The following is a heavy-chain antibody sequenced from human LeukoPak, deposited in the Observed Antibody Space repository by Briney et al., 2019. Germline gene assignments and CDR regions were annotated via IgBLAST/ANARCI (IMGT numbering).Heavy chain of an antibody. CDR1: GGSISSGDYF. CDR2: IYYSGST. CDR3: AREKCSRGICYSGFDC. D-gene: IGHD2-15*01. Sequence: PSQTLSLTCTVCGGSISSGDYFWNWIRQPPGKGLEWIGYIYYSGSTYYNSSLKSRVTISIDTSKNQFSLKLSSVTAADTAVYYCAREKCSRGICYSGFDCWGQGTLVTVSS. V-gene: IGHV4-30-4*01. J-gene: IGHJ4*02.